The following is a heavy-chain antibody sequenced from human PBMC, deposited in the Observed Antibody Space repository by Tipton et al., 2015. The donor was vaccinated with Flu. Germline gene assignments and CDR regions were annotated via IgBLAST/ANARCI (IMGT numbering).Heavy chain of an antibody. CDR1: GFTFSGSA. CDR2: IRSKANSYAT. CDR3: TRHSDYYDSSGYPFDY. Sequence: GSLRLSCAASGFTFSGSAMHWVRQASGKGLEWVGRIRSKANSYATAYAASVKGRFIISRDDSKNTAYLQMNSLKTEDTAVYYCTRHSDYYDSSGYPFDYWGQGNLVTVSS. J-gene: IGHJ4*02. D-gene: IGHD3-22*01. V-gene: IGHV3-73*01.